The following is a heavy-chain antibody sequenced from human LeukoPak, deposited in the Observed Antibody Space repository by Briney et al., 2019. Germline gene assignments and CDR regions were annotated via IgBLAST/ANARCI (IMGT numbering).Heavy chain of an antibody. CDR3: ARSRIGDY. V-gene: IGHV3-7*01. D-gene: IGHD3-10*01. Sequence: PGGSLRLSCTVSGFSFSTYWMSWVRQAPGKGLGWVANIKQDGSEKYYVDSVKGRFTISRDNAKNSLYLQMNSLRAEDTAVYYCARSRIGDYWGQGTLVTVSS. J-gene: IGHJ4*02. CDR2: IKQDGSEK. CDR1: GFSFSTYW.